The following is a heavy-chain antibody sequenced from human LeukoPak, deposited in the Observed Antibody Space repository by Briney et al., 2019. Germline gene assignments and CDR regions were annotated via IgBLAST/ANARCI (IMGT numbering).Heavy chain of an antibody. CDR3: AKSKAAAGRLNWFDP. V-gene: IGHV3-23*01. J-gene: IGHJ5*02. D-gene: IGHD6-13*01. Sequence: GSLSLSCAASGFTFSSYAMSWVRQAPGKGLEWVSAISGSGSSTYYADSVKGRFTISRDNSKNTLYLQMNSLRAEDTAVYYCAKSKAAAGRLNWFDPWGQGTLVTVSS. CDR1: GFTFSSYA. CDR2: ISGSGSST.